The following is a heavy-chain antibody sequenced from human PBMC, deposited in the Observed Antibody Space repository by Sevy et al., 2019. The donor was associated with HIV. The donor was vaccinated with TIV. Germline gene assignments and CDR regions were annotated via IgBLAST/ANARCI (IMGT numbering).Heavy chain of an antibody. CDR2: ISAYNGNT. CDR1: GYTFTSYG. J-gene: IGHJ6*03. D-gene: IGHD3-10*01. Sequence: ASVKVSCKASGYTFTSYGISWVRQPPGQGLEWMGWISAYNGNTNYAQKLQGRVTMTTDTSTSTAYMELRSLRSDDTAVYYCARFTMVRGVILIPMDVWGKGTTVTVSS. CDR3: ARFTMVRGVILIPMDV. V-gene: IGHV1-18*04.